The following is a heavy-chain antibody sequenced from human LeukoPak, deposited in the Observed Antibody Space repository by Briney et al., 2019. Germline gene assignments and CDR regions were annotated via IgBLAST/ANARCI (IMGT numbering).Heavy chain of an antibody. CDR3: ARPYCSSASCYGVDV. CDR2: ISSTSSYI. J-gene: IGHJ6*04. D-gene: IGHD2-2*01. Sequence: GGSLRLSCAASGFTFSSYSRNWVRQAPGKGLEWVSSISSTSSYIYYADSVKGRFTISRDNAKNSLFLQMNSLRAEDTAVYYCARPYCSSASCYGVDVWGKGTTVTVSS. CDR1: GFTFSSYS. V-gene: IGHV3-21*01.